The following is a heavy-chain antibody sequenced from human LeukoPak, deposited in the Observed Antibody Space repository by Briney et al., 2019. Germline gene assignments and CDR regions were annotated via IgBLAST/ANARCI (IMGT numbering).Heavy chain of an antibody. Sequence: PSETLSLTCAVSGGSISSYYWSWIRQPPGKGLEWIGYIYTSGSTNYNPSLKSRVTISVDTSKNQISLKLSSVTAADTAVYYCARKGSGLDYWGQGTLVTVSS. CDR1: GGSISSYY. V-gene: IGHV4-4*09. CDR2: IYTSGST. CDR3: ARKGSGLDY. J-gene: IGHJ4*02. D-gene: IGHD6-19*01.